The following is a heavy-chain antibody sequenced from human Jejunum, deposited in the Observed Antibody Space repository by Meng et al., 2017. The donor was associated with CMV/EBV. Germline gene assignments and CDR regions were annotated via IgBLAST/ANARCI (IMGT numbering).Heavy chain of an antibody. CDR1: GFAFNNYA. CDR3: ARGYNYGPHDY. CDR2: ISYDGSNK. D-gene: IGHD5-18*01. Sequence: CAASGFAFNNYAIHWVRQATGKGLEWVTLISYDGSNKFYANSVKGRFTISRDNSKNTVYVQMNSLRVEDTAMYFCARGYNYGPHDYWGQGTLVTVSS. V-gene: IGHV3-30-3*01. J-gene: IGHJ4*02.